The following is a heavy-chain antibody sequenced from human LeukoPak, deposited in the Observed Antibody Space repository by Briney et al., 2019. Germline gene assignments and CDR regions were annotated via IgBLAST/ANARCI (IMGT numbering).Heavy chain of an antibody. CDR2: ISAYNGNT. Sequence: ASVKVSCKASGYTFTSYGISWVRQAPGQGLEWMGWISAYNGNTNYAQKLQGRVTMTTDTSTSTAYTELRSLRSDDTAVYYCARDRTSGSYYYQTDYFDYWGQGTLVTVSS. J-gene: IGHJ4*02. V-gene: IGHV1-18*01. CDR3: ARDRTSGSYYYQTDYFDY. D-gene: IGHD3-10*01. CDR1: GYTFTSYG.